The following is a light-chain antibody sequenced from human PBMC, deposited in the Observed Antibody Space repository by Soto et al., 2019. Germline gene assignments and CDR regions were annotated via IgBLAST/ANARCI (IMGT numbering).Light chain of an antibody. CDR1: ETLISF. Sequence: EIVLTQSPATLSVSPGERVTLSCRASETLISFLAWYPQKPGQAPRLLIYGASTRATGVPARFSGSGSATDFTLTLSSLQSEDFAVYDGQSYNDWSFAVGQGTKLDI. CDR2: GAS. CDR3: QSYNDWSFA. J-gene: IGKJ2*01. V-gene: IGKV3-15*01.